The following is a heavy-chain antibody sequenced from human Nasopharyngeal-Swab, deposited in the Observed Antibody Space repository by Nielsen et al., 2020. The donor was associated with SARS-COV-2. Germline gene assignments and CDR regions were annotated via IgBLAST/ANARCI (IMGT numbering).Heavy chain of an antibody. CDR1: GYIFTSYD. CDR2: IGAYNGNT. CDR3: PRHGVAEDY. Sequence: ASVTVSCKASGYIFTSYDISWVRQARGQGLEWMGWIGAYNGNTNYAQKFQDRVTMTTDTSTSTVYMELRSLRSDDTAVYYCPRHGVAEDYWGQGTLVTVSS. D-gene: IGHD3-3*01. V-gene: IGHV1-18*01. J-gene: IGHJ4*02.